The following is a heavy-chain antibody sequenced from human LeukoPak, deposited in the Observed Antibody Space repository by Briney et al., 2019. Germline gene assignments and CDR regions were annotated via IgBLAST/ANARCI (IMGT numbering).Heavy chain of an antibody. V-gene: IGHV4-4*07. D-gene: IGHD2-2*01. CDR1: GGSVSSYY. Sequence: KPSETLSLTCTVSGGSVSSYYWSRIRRPAGKGLEWIGRFYTSGSTNYNPSLKSRVTMSVDTSKNQFSLKLSSVTAADTAVYYCARDPSSYWYFDLWGRGTLVTVSS. J-gene: IGHJ2*01. CDR3: ARDPSSYWYFDL. CDR2: FYTSGST.